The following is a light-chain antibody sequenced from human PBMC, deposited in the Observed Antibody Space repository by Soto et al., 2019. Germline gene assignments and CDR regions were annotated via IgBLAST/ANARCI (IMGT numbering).Light chain of an antibody. CDR1: RSFASSY. V-gene: IGKV3-20*01. CDR2: AAS. Sequence: IVLTQSPVTLSLSPGERATLSSRASRSFASSYLGWYQQKPGQAPRLLIYAASTRATGIPDRFSGSGSATDFTLTISRLEPEDSAVYYCQHYDSSSPYTFGQGTKLEIK. CDR3: QHYDSSSPYT. J-gene: IGKJ2*01.